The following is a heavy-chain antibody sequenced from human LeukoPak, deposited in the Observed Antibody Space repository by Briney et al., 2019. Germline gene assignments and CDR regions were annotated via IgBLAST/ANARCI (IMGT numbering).Heavy chain of an antibody. Sequence: QPGGSLRLSCAVSGFTFSGYAMSWVRQAPGKGLEWVSAITGPGEGAFYADSVRGRFTISRDNSKNTLCLQMNSLRAEDTAIYYCAKRIYGWYQIDYWGQGTLVTVSS. V-gene: IGHV3-23*01. CDR1: GFTFSGYA. CDR3: AKRIYGWYQIDY. CDR2: ITGPGEGA. J-gene: IGHJ4*02. D-gene: IGHD2-8*02.